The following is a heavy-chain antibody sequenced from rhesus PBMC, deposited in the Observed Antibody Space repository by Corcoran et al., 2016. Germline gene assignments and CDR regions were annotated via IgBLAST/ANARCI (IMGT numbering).Heavy chain of an antibody. CDR1: GYSISSGYG. D-gene: IGHD3-3*01. J-gene: IGHJ4*01. V-gene: IGHV4-127*01. Sequence: QVQLQESCPGLVKPSESLSITCAVSGYSISSGYGRSWIRQPPGKGLEWSGYFGGSSSSTNYNPSLKSRVTISEDTSKNQFSLKLCSVTAADTAVYYCARTVDWLVLDYWGQGVLVTVSS. CDR3: ARTVDWLVLDY. CDR2: FGGSSSST.